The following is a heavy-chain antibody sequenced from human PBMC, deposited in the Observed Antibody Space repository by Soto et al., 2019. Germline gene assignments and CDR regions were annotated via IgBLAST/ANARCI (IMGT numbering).Heavy chain of an antibody. CDR3: ASSPPTMVAPNI. J-gene: IGHJ4*02. CDR2: VYYSGST. V-gene: IGHV4-59*02. CDR1: GGSVSSYS. Sequence: SETLSLTCTVSGGSVSSYSWTWVRQPPGKGLEWIGYVYYSGSTHYNPSLKSRVTISLDTSKNQFSLKLTSVTAADTAMYFCASSPPTMVAPNIWGQGTLVTVSS. D-gene: IGHD3-10*01.